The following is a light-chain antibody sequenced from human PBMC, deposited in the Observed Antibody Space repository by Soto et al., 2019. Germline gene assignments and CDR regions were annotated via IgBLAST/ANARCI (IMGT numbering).Light chain of an antibody. Sequence: QSVVTQPASVSGSPGQSITISCTGTSSDVGSYNLVSWYQQHPGKAPKLMIYGGSKRPSGVSNRFSGSKSGNTASLTISGLQAEDEADYYCCSYAGSSTPYVFGTGTKLTVL. CDR3: CSYAGSSTPYV. J-gene: IGLJ1*01. CDR1: SSDVGSYNL. CDR2: GGS. V-gene: IGLV2-23*01.